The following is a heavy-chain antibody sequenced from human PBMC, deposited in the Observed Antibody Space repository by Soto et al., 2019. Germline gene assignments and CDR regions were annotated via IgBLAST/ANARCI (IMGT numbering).Heavy chain of an antibody. V-gene: IGHV3-48*02. Sequence: PGGSLRLSCAASGFTFSSYSMNWVRQAPGKGLEWVSYISSSSSTIYYADSVKGRFTISRDNAKNSLYLQMNSLRDEDTAVYYCVRYYDSSGYYPFDYWGQGTLVTVSS. CDR2: ISSSSSTI. J-gene: IGHJ4*02. CDR3: VRYYDSSGYYPFDY. D-gene: IGHD3-22*01. CDR1: GFTFSSYS.